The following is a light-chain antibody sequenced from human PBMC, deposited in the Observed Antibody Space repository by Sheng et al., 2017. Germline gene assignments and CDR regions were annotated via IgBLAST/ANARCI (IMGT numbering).Light chain of an antibody. Sequence: DIVMTQSPDSVAVSLGERATINCRSSQNLLYNSNNKNYLTWYQQRPGQPPKVLISWASTRESGVPDRFSGSGSGTDFTLTINSVQAEDVAVYYCQQYFIAPFAFGGGTRVEIK. CDR3: QQYFIAPFA. J-gene: IGKJ4*01. V-gene: IGKV4-1*01. CDR1: QNLLYNSNNKNY. CDR2: WAS.